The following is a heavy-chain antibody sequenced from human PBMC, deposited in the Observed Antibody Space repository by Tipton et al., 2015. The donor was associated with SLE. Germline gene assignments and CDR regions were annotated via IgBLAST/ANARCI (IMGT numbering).Heavy chain of an antibody. CDR2: IYYSGST. CDR1: GGSISSSSYY. D-gene: IGHD2-21*01. Sequence: TLSLTCTVSGGSISSSSYYWGWIRQPPGKGLEWIGSIYYSGSTYYNPSLKSRVTISVDTSKNQFSLKLSSVTAADTAVYYCARDSCGGDCYGYYYMDVWGKGTTVTVSS. V-gene: IGHV4-39*07. J-gene: IGHJ6*03. CDR3: ARDSCGGDCYGYYYMDV.